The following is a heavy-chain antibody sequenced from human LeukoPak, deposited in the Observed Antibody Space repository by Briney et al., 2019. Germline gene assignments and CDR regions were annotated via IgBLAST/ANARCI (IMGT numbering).Heavy chain of an antibody. CDR3: ARVLNRLLWFGELPDAFDI. CDR1: GFPFSSYG. Sequence: PGGSLRLSCEGSGFPFSSYGMHWFRQAPGKGLQWVAFIRSDGSDRYYADSVKGRFTISRDNAKNSLYLQMNSLRAEDTAVYYCARVLNRLLWFGELPDAFDIWGQGTMVTVSS. J-gene: IGHJ3*02. D-gene: IGHD3-10*01. V-gene: IGHV3-30*02. CDR2: IRSDGSDR.